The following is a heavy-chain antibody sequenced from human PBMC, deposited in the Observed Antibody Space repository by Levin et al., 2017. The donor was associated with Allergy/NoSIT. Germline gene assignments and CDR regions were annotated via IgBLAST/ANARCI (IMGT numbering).Heavy chain of an antibody. D-gene: IGHD3-22*01. CDR2: INHSGST. CDR1: GGSFSGYY. Sequence: SETLSLTCAVYGGSFSGYYWSWIRQPPGKGLEWLGEINHSGSTNYNPSLKSRVTISVDTSKNQFSLKLSSVTAADTAVYYCASLYYYDSSGYYYSAYYYYGMDGWGQGTTVTVSS. V-gene: IGHV4-34*01. J-gene: IGHJ6*02. CDR3: ASLYYYDSSGYYYSAYYYYGMDG.